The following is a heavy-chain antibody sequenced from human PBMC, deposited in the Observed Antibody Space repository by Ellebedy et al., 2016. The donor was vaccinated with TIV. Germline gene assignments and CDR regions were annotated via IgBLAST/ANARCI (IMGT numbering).Heavy chain of an antibody. CDR2: MRWNNDDT. CDR3: AGDGFCSGVNCYSEGFDP. V-gene: IGHV1-18*01. Sequence: ASVKVSXXASGYNFTRNGISWVRQAPGEGFEWMGWMRWNNDDTNYARKFQDRLSMTKDTSTSTVYMELGSLRSDDTAVYYCAGDGFCSGVNCYSEGFDPWGQGTLVTVSS. J-gene: IGHJ5*02. CDR1: GYNFTRNG. D-gene: IGHD2-15*01.